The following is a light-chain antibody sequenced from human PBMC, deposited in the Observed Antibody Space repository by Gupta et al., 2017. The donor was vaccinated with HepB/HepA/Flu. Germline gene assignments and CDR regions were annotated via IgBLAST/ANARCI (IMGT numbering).Light chain of an antibody. V-gene: IGLV1-44*01. CDR2: TSV. CDR1: SSYIGSST. Sequence: QSVLTPPPSASAAPGQRVTIFCSGSSSYIGSSTVDWYQQLPETAPKLVIYTSVQRPSGVPDRFSGSKSASSASLAIIGLQSEDEADYYFATWDDSQDAHLFGPGTKVTVL. J-gene: IGLJ1*01. CDR3: ATWDDSQDAHL.